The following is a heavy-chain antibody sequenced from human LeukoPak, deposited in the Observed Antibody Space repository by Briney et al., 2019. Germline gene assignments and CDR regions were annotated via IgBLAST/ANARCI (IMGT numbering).Heavy chain of an antibody. CDR2: ISYDGSNK. CDR3: AKVLLWFGELSDSYYFDY. D-gene: IGHD3-10*01. CDR1: GFTFSSYG. Sequence: GGSLRLSCAASGFTFSSYGMHWVRQAPGKGLEWVAVISYDGSNKYYVDSVKGRFTISRDNSKNTLYLQMNSLRAEDTAVYYCAKVLLWFGELSDSYYFDYWGQGTLVTVSS. J-gene: IGHJ4*02. V-gene: IGHV3-30*18.